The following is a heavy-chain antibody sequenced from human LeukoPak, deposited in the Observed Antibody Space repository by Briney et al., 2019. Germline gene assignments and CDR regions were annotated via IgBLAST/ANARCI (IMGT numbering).Heavy chain of an antibody. V-gene: IGHV3-48*03. D-gene: IGHD7-27*01. Sequence: PGGPLRLSCAASGFTFSSYEMNWVRQAPGKGLEWVSYISSGDSPMYYADSVKGRFTISRDNAKNSLFLQMNSLRVEDTAIYYCARERGGEDAFDIWGQGTLVTVSS. CDR1: GFTFSSYE. CDR3: ARERGGEDAFDI. CDR2: ISSGDSPM. J-gene: IGHJ3*02.